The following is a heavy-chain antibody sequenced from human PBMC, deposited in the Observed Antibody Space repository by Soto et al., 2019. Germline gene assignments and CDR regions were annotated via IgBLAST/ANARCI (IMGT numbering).Heavy chain of an antibody. Sequence: QVQLVESGGGVVQPGRSLRLSCAASGFTFSSYAMHWVRQAPGKGLVWVAVISYDGSNKYYADSVKGRFTISRDNTKNTLYLQMNSLRAEDTAVYYCARDLGGDPYYYYGMDVWGQGTTVTVSS. D-gene: IGHD2-21*01. J-gene: IGHJ6*02. V-gene: IGHV3-30-3*01. CDR1: GFTFSSYA. CDR3: ARDLGGDPYYYYGMDV. CDR2: ISYDGSNK.